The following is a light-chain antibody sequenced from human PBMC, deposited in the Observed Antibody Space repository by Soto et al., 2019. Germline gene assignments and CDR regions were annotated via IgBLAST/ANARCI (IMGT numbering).Light chain of an antibody. CDR3: SSYTRSSTL. J-gene: IGLJ2*01. CDR1: SSDVGGYNY. Sequence: QSALTQPASVSGSPGQSITISCTGTSSDVGGYNYVSWYQQHPGKAPKLMIYDVSYRPSGVSNRFSGSKSGNTASLTISGLQAEDEADYYRSSYTRSSTLFGGGTKLTVL. CDR2: DVS. V-gene: IGLV2-14*03.